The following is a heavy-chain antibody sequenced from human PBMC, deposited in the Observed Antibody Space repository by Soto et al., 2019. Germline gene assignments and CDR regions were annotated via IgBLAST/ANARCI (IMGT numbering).Heavy chain of an antibody. J-gene: IGHJ4*02. D-gene: IGHD3-3*01. CDR2: IIPIFGTA. CDR1: GGTFSSYA. CDR3: AADIYDFWSGYYKDFDY. V-gene: IGHV1-69*06. Sequence: ASVKVSCKASGGTFSSYAISWVRQAPGQGLEWMGGIIPIFGTANYAQKFQGRVTITADKSTSTAYMELSSLRSEDTAVYYCAADIYDFWSGYYKDFDYWGQGTLVTVYS.